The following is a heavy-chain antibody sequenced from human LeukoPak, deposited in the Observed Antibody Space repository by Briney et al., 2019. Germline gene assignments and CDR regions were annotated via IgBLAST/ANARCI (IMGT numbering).Heavy chain of an antibody. CDR1: GYTFTSYG. J-gene: IGHJ5*02. Sequence: ASVKVSCKASGYTFTSYGISWMRQAPGQGLEWMGWISAYNGNTNYAKKLQGRVTMTTDTSTSTAYMELRSLRSDDTAVYYCARDKRGYYYDSFDPWGQGTLVTVSS. D-gene: IGHD3-10*01. V-gene: IGHV1-18*01. CDR2: ISAYNGNT. CDR3: ARDKRGYYYDSFDP.